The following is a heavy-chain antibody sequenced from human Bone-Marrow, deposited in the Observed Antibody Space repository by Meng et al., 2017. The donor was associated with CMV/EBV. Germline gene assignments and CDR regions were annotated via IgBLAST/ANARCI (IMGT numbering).Heavy chain of an antibody. CDR3: ARVNNDFYDFWNGYLDI. V-gene: IGHV3-21*01. J-gene: IGHJ4*02. CDR2: ITSRGTYI. Sequence: GESLKICCAASGFKFSTYSMTWVRQAPGMGLEWVSSITSRGTYIYYADSLKGRFTISRDNAKNSLSLQMNSLRAEDTAVYYCARVNNDFYDFWNGYLDIWGQGTLVTVSS. D-gene: IGHD3-3*01. CDR1: GFKFSTYS.